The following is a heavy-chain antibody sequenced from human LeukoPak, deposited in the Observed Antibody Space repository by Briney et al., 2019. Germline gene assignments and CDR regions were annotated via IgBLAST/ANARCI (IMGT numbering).Heavy chain of an antibody. D-gene: IGHD6-13*01. V-gene: IGHV1-2*02. J-gene: IGHJ5*02. CDR2: INPNSGGT. CDR1: GYTFTGYY. Sequence: ASVKVSCKASGYTFTGYYMHWVRQAPGQGLEWMGWINPNSGGTNYAQKFQGRVTMTRDTSISTAYMELSRLRSDDTAVYYCARVVYSSSWYGDNWFDPWGQGTLVTVSS. CDR3: ARVVYSSSWYGDNWFDP.